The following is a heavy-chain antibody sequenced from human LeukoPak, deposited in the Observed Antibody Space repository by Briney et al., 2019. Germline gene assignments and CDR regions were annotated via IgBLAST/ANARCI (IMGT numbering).Heavy chain of an antibody. CDR2: ISDSGGST. CDR3: AKGRGYSSSWSACDY. J-gene: IGHJ4*02. V-gene: IGHV3-23*01. Sequence: GGSLRLSCAASGFTFSSYAMSWVRQAPGKGLEWVPTISDSGGSTYYADSVKGLFTISRDNSKNTLYLQMNSPRAEDTAVYYCAKGRGYSSSWSACDYWGQGTLVTVSS. D-gene: IGHD6-13*01. CDR1: GFTFSSYA.